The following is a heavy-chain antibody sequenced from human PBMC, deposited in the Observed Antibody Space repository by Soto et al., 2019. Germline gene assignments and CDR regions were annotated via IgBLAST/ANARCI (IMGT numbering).Heavy chain of an antibody. Sequence: GESLKISCKASGYKFSSYWIAWLRQVPGKGLEWMGVIYPAASDARYSPSFQGQVTISVDNSISTAYLRWSSLRVEDTALYFCARWSFSNGYYWFDPWGRGTLVTVSS. D-gene: IGHD5-18*01. CDR1: GYKFSSYW. CDR3: ARWSFSNGYYWFDP. CDR2: IYPAASDA. V-gene: IGHV5-51*01. J-gene: IGHJ5*02.